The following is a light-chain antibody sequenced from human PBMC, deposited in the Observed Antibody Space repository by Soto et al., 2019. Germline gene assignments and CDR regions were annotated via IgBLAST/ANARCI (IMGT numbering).Light chain of an antibody. CDR1: QSISSY. V-gene: IGKV1-39*01. J-gene: IGKJ1*01. Sequence: DIQMTQSQSSLSASVGDRVTITCRASQSISSYLNWYQQKPGKAPKLLIYAASSLQSGVPSRFSGSGSGTDCTLTISSLQPEDFAPYYCQQSYSTLWTFGQGTQVEIK. CDR3: QQSYSTLWT. CDR2: AAS.